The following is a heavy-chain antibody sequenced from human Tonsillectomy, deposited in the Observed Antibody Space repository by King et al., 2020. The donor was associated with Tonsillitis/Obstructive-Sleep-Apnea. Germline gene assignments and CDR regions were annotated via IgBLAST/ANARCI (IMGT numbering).Heavy chain of an antibody. V-gene: IGHV4-39*01. J-gene: IGHJ5*02. D-gene: IGHD5-18*01. Sequence: LQLQESGPGLVKPSETLSLTCTVSGGSISSSSYYWGWIRQPPGKGLEWIGSIYYSGSTYYNPSLKSRVTISVDTSKNQFSLKLSSVTAADTAVYYCARREVDTAMGFDPSGQGTLVTVSS. CDR3: ARREVDTAMGFDP. CDR1: GGSISSSSYY. CDR2: IYYSGST.